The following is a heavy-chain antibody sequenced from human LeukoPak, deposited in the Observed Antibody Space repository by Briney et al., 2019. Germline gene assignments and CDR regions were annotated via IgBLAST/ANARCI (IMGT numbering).Heavy chain of an antibody. CDR3: ARAPGSSRRYYDRSRGAFDI. CDR1: GFTFNTYW. Sequence: PGGSLRLSCAASGFTFNTYWMSWVRQAPGKGLEWVANIKQDGSEKYYVDSVKGRFTISRDNAKNSLNLQMNSLRAEDTAVYYCARAPGSSRRYYDRSRGAFDIWGQGTMVTVSS. D-gene: IGHD3-22*01. V-gene: IGHV3-7*03. CDR2: IKQDGSEK. J-gene: IGHJ3*02.